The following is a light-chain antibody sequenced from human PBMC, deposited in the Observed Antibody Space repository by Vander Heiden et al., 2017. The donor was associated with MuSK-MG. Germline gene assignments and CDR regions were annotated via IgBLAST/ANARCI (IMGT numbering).Light chain of an antibody. Sequence: EIVLTQSPGTLSLPPGERAILSCRASQSFSRNLLAWYQHRPGQPPRLLIYGASRRAPGIPDRFSGSGSGTDFTLTITRLQPEDFAVYYCQQYGSPFALSFGGGTKVEI. CDR2: GAS. V-gene: IGKV3-20*01. CDR1: QSFSRNL. CDR3: QQYGSPFALS. J-gene: IGKJ4*01.